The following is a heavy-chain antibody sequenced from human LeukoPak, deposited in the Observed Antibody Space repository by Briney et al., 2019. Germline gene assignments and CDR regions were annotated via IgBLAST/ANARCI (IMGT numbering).Heavy chain of an antibody. CDR1: GGSISRTSFY. J-gene: IGHJ6*03. Sequence: PSETLSLTCAVSGGSISRTSFYWGWIRQPPGKGLEWFGHIYYSGRAYYNPSLKGRVTISVDTSKNQFSLKLSSVTAADTPVYYCASQGSSSYSYYYYYYMDVWGKGTTVTVSS. CDR2: IYYSGRA. CDR3: ASQGSSSYSYYYYYYMDV. V-gene: IGHV4-39*07. D-gene: IGHD6-13*01.